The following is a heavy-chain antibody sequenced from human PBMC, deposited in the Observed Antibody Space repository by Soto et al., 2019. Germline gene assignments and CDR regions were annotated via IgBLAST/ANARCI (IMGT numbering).Heavy chain of an antibody. CDR1: GFTFSSYS. V-gene: IGHV3-48*01. CDR3: ARDRRGWD. J-gene: IGHJ4*02. D-gene: IGHD1-26*01. CDR2: ISSSSTI. Sequence: EVQLVESGGGLVQPGGSLRLSCAASGFTFSSYSMNWVRQAPGKGLEWVSYISSSSTIYYADSVKGRFTISRDNAKNSLYLQMNSLRAEDTAVYYCARDRRGWDWGQGTLVTVSS.